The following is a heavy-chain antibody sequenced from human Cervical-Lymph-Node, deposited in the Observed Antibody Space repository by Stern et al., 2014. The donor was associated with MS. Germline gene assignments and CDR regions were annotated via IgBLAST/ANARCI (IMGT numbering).Heavy chain of an antibody. D-gene: IGHD3-10*01. CDR3: ARVPPKYFPSHYYYGMDV. J-gene: IGHJ6*02. CDR2: IYYSGST. Sequence: VQLQESGPGLVKPSETLSLTCTVSGGSISSYYWSWIRQPPGKGLEWIGYIYYSGSTNYNPSLKSRVTISVDTSQNQFSLKLSSVTAADTAVYYCARVPPKYFPSHYYYGMDVWGQGTTVTVSS. V-gene: IGHV4-59*01. CDR1: GGSISSYY.